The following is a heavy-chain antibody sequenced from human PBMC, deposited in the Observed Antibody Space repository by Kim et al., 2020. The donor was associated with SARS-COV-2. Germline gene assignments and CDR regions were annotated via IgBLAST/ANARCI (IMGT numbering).Heavy chain of an antibody. CDR1: GFTFSSYW. J-gene: IGHJ5*02. CDR3: ASYSSSGWFDP. CDR2: IKQDGSEK. Sequence: GGSLRLSCAASGFTFSSYWMSWVRQAPGKGLEWVANIKQDGSEKYYVDSVKGRFTISRDNAKNSLYLQMNSLRAEDTAVYYCASYSSSGWFDPWGQGTLVTVSS. D-gene: IGHD6-6*01. V-gene: IGHV3-7*01.